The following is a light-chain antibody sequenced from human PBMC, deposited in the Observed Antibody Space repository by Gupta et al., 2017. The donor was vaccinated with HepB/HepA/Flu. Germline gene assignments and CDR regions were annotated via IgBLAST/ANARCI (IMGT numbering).Light chain of an antibody. CDR1: SSNIGTAYD. CDR2: GTT. V-gene: IGLV1-40*01. Sequence: QSVLTQPPSVSGAPGPRVTISCTGSSSNIGTAYDVQWYQHLPGTAPKLLIYGTTDRPSCVHDRGYGSQSGTSASLAIKGLKAEDEAEYVCQSYDIRLNIVVFGGGTRLTVL. CDR3: QSYDIRLNIVV. J-gene: IGLJ2*01.